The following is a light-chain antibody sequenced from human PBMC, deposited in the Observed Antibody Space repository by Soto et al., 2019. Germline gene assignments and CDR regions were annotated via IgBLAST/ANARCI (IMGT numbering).Light chain of an antibody. CDR2: GNS. Sequence: QSVLTQPPSVSGAPGQRVTISCTGSSSNIGAGYDVHWYQQLPGKAPKLLIYGNSNRPSGVPDRFSGSKSGTSASLAITGLQAEDEADYYCQSYDSSLSGYVFGTGTKLTVL. CDR3: QSYDSSLSGYV. V-gene: IGLV1-40*01. J-gene: IGLJ1*01. CDR1: SSNIGAGYD.